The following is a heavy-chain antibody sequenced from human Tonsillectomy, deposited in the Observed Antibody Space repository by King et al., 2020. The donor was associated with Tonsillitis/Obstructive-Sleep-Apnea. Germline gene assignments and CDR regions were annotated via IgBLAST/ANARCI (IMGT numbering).Heavy chain of an antibody. V-gene: IGHV3-15*01. Sequence: VQLVESGGGLVKPGGSLRLSCAASGFTFSNAWMSWVRQAPGKGLEWVGRIKSKTDGGRTDYAAPAKGRFTISRDDSKNTLYLQMNSLKTEDTAVYYCTTGPICSGGSCYSNYYFHYWGQGTLVTVSS. D-gene: IGHD2-15*01. CDR3: TTGPICSGGSCYSNYYFHY. CDR2: IKSKTDGGRT. CDR1: GFTFSNAW. J-gene: IGHJ4*02.